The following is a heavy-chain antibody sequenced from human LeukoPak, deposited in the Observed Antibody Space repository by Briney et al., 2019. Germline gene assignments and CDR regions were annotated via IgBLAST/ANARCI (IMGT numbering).Heavy chain of an antibody. Sequence: SETLSLTCAVYGGSFSGHYWSWIRQPPGKRLESIGEINHSGSTNYNPSLKSRVTISVDTSKNQFSLKLSSVTAADTAVCYCARGFRVPSWFDPWGQGTLVTVCS. CDR3: ARGFRVPSWFDP. D-gene: IGHD3-10*01. CDR1: GGSFSGHY. CDR2: INHSGST. J-gene: IGHJ5*02. V-gene: IGHV4-34*01.